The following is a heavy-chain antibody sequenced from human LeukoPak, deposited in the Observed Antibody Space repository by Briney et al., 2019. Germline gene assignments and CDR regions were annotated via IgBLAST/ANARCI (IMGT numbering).Heavy chain of an antibody. CDR1: GFTFSKYW. CDR3: ASAVDYYDSSGWI. J-gene: IGHJ3*02. Sequence: PGGSLRLSCAASGFTFSKYWMHWVRQAPGKGLVWVSRINTDGSSTNYADSVKGRFTISRDNAKNSLYLQMNSLRAEDTAVYYCASAVDYYDSSGWIWGRGTMVTVSS. D-gene: IGHD3-22*01. CDR2: INTDGSST. V-gene: IGHV3-74*01.